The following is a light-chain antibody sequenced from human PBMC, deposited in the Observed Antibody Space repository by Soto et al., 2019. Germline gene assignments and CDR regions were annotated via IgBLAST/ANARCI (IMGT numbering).Light chain of an antibody. Sequence: QSALTQPASVSGSPGQSISISCTGSSSDVGSYNYVSWYQQHPGKAPKLLISEVSNRPSGVSNRFSGSKSDNTASLTISGLQAEDDADYYCSSYTSGSTFVFGTGTKVTVL. CDR2: EVS. CDR1: SSDVGSYNY. J-gene: IGLJ1*01. V-gene: IGLV2-14*01. CDR3: SSYTSGSTFV.